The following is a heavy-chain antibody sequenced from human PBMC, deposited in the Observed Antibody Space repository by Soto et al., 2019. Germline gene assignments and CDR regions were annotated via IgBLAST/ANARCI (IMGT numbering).Heavy chain of an antibody. V-gene: IGHV1-18*01. CDR3: AREGDVDTAILTYYYYYGMDV. D-gene: IGHD5-18*01. Sequence: ASVKVSCKASGYTFTSYGISWVRQAPGQGLEWMGWISAYNGNTNYAQKLQGRVTMTTDTSTSTAYMELRSLRSDDTAVYYCAREGDVDTAILTYYYYYGMDVWGQGTTVTVSS. J-gene: IGHJ6*02. CDR2: ISAYNGNT. CDR1: GYTFTSYG.